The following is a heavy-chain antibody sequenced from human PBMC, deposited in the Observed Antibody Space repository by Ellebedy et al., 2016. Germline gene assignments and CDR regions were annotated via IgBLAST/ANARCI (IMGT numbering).Heavy chain of an antibody. CDR3: ARNEGWEVFHY. Sequence: GESLKISXAASGFTFSDHYMDWVRQAPGKGLEWVAGIKPDGSEDYYVDSVKGRFTISRDNAKNSLFLQMNSLSADDTAVYYCARNEGWEVFHYWGQGTLVTVSS. D-gene: IGHD6-19*01. CDR2: IKPDGSED. CDR1: GFTFSDHY. J-gene: IGHJ4*02. V-gene: IGHV3-7*04.